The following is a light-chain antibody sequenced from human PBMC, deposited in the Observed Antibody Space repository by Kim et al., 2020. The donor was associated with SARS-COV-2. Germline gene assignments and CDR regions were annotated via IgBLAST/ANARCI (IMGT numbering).Light chain of an antibody. J-gene: IGLJ3*02. CDR3: NSRDNSVNHLV. CDR2: NKN. Sequence: SSELTQDPAVSVALGQTVRITCQGDSLRNYYASWYQQKPGQAPVLVIYNKNNRPSGIPDRFSGSSSGNTASLTITGAQAEDEADYYCNSRDNSVNHLVFGGGTQLTVL. CDR1: SLRNYY. V-gene: IGLV3-19*01.